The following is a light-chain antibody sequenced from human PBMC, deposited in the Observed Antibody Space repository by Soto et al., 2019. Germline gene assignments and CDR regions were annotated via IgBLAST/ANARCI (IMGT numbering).Light chain of an antibody. V-gene: IGKV1-9*01. J-gene: IGKJ3*01. CDR2: AAS. CDR3: QQLNS. Sequence: DIQLTQSPSFLSASVGDRVTITCRASQGISSYLAWYQQKPGKAPKLLIYAASTLQSGVPSRFSGSGSGTEFTLTSSSLQPEDFATYYCQQLNSFGPGTKVDIK. CDR1: QGISSY.